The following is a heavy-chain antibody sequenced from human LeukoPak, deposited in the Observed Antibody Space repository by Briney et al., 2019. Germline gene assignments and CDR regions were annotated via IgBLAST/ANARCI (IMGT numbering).Heavy chain of an antibody. V-gene: IGHV3-21*01. CDR1: GFTFSSYS. CDR3: ARQASALWGDAFDI. CDR2: ISSSSSYI. J-gene: IGHJ3*02. Sequence: GGSLRLSCAASGFTFSSYSMNWVRQAPGKGLEWVSSISSSSSYIYYADSVKGRFTISRDNAKNSLYLQMNSLRAEDTAVYYCARQASALWGDAFDIWGQGTMVTVSS. D-gene: IGHD3-16*01.